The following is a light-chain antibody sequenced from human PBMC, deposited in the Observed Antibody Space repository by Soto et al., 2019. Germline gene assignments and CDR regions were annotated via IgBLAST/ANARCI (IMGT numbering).Light chain of an antibody. V-gene: IGLV2-11*01. J-gene: IGLJ1*01. CDR2: DVS. CDR3: CSYAGSFTLYV. CDR1: SGDVGGYNY. Sequence: QSVLTQPRSVSGSPGQSVTISCTGTSGDVGGYNYVSWYQQHPGKAPKLMIYDVSERPSGVPDRFSGSKSGNTASLTISGLQAEDEADYSCCSYAGSFTLYVFGTGTKVTVL.